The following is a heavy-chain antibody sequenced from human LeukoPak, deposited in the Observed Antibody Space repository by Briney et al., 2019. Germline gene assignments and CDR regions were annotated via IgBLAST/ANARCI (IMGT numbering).Heavy chain of an antibody. D-gene: IGHD1-26*01. CDR2: IYYSGST. Sequence: SETLSLTCTVSGGSISSYYWSWIRQPPGKGLEWIGYIYYSGSTNYNPSLKSRVTISVDTSKNQFSLKLSSVTAADTAVYYCASGYSGSYQLPGFDCWGQGTLVTVSS. CDR3: ASGYSGSYQLPGFDC. CDR1: GGSISSYY. V-gene: IGHV4-59*08. J-gene: IGHJ4*02.